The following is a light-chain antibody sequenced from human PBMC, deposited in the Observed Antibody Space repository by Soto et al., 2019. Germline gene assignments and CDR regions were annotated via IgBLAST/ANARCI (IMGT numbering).Light chain of an antibody. Sequence: QSVLTQRPSASGTPGQRVTISCSGSSSNIGSNTVNWYHQLPGTAPKLLIYSNNQRPSGVPDRFSGSKSGTSASLAISGLQSEDEADYYCAAWDDSLSGLVFGGGTKLTVL. CDR2: SNN. J-gene: IGLJ2*01. V-gene: IGLV1-44*01. CDR1: SSNIGSNT. CDR3: AAWDDSLSGLV.